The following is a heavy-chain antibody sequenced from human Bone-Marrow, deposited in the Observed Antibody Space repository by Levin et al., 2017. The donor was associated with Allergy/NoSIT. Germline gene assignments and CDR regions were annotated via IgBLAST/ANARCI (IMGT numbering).Heavy chain of an antibody. CDR3: AKEQGMVVAATQRYYYYGMDV. CDR2: ISGSGGST. J-gene: IGHJ6*02. V-gene: IGHV3-23*01. D-gene: IGHD2-15*01. CDR1: GFTFSSYA. Sequence: GGSLRLSCAASGFTFSSYAMSWVRQAPGKGLEWVSAISGSGGSTYYADSVKGRFTISRDNSKNTLYLQMNSLRAEDTAVYYCAKEQGMVVAATQRYYYYGMDVWGQGTTVTVSS.